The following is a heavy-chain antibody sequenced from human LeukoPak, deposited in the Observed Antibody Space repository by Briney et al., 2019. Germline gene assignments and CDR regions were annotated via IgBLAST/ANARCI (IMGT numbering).Heavy chain of an antibody. Sequence: PSQTPSLTCAVSGASISSNGYFWSWIRRPPGKGLDWIGHISHTGTTYYNSSLRGRVTISADRSKNQFSLNLSSVTAADTAVYYCVRKRDYGYFDYWGQGTLVTVSS. CDR3: VRKRDYGYFDY. CDR1: GASISSNGYF. CDR2: ISHTGTT. D-gene: IGHD4-17*01. V-gene: IGHV4-30-2*01. J-gene: IGHJ4*02.